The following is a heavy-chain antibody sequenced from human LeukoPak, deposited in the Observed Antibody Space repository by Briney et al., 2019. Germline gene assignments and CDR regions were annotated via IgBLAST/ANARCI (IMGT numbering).Heavy chain of an antibody. CDR2: IGSSGGAI. CDR3: ARSSIVVVSILDY. Sequence: GGSLRLSCAASGFTFSSYEMNWVRQAPGKGLEWVSYIGSSGGAIYYADSVKGRFTISRDNAKNSLFLQMNSLRAEDTAVYYCARSSIVVVSILDYWGQGTLVTVSS. CDR1: GFTFSSYE. J-gene: IGHJ4*02. V-gene: IGHV3-48*03. D-gene: IGHD2-2*01.